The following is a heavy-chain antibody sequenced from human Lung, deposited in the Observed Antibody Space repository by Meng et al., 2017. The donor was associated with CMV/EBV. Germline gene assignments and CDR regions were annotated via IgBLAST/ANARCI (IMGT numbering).Heavy chain of an antibody. CDR1: GGSISSSSYY. V-gene: IGHV4-39*01. CDR3: ARHLGVGAYYDFWSGYSYYFDY. Sequence: GSLRLSCTVSGGSISSSSYYWGWIRQPPGKGLEWIGSIYYSESTYYNPSLKSRVTIFVDTSENQFSLKLTSVTAADTAVYYCARHLGVGAYYDFWSGYSYYFDYWGQGTLVTVSS. J-gene: IGHJ4*02. CDR2: IYYSEST. D-gene: IGHD3-3*01.